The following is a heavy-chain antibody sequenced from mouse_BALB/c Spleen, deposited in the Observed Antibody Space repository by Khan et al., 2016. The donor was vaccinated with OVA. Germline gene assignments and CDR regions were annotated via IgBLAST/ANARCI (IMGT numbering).Heavy chain of an antibody. J-gene: IGHJ3*01. CDR2: ISSGDST. V-gene: IGHV5-6-5*01. Sequence: EVELVESGGGLVKPGGSLKLSCAASGFTFSNYAMSWVRQSPEKRLEWVASISSGDSTYYPDSVKGRFTISSDNARNILYLQMSSLRSEDTAMYYCARDYWVAYWGQGTLVTVSA. CDR3: ARDYWVAY. CDR1: GFTFSNYA.